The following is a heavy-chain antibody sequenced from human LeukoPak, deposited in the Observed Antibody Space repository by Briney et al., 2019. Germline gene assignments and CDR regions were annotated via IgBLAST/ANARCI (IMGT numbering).Heavy chain of an antibody. CDR3: ARDAPGPITIFSGSPY. D-gene: IGHD3-9*01. Sequence: GGSLRLSCAASGFTFSSYSMNWVRQAPGKGLEWVSSISSSSSYIYYADSVKGRFTISRDNAKNSLYLQMNSLRAEDTAVYYCARDAPGPITIFSGSPYWGQGTLVTVSS. V-gene: IGHV3-21*01. CDR1: GFTFSSYS. CDR2: ISSSSSYI. J-gene: IGHJ4*02.